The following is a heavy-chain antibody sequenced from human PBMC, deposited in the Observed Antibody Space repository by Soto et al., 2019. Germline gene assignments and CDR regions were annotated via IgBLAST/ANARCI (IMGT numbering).Heavy chain of an antibody. V-gene: IGHV3-21*01. CDR3: ARDFGSSGWPYYFDY. CDR2: ISSSSSYI. Sequence: GGSLRLSCAASGFTFSSYSMNWVRQAPGKGLEWVSSISSSSSYIYYADSVKGRFTISRDNAKNSLYLQMNSLRAEDTAVYYCARDFGSSGWPYYFDYWGQGTLVTVSS. CDR1: GFTFSSYS. D-gene: IGHD6-19*01. J-gene: IGHJ4*02.